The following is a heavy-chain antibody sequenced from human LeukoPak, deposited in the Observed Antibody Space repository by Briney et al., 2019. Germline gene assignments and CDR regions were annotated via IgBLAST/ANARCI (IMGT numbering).Heavy chain of an antibody. CDR2: ILYDGSNK. D-gene: IGHD1-20*01. V-gene: IGHV3-30-3*01. CDR3: ATDALTGTTDGTLED. Sequence: GGSLRLSCVVSGFTFSHYSMHWVRQAPGKGLEWVALILYDGSNKHYADSVKGRFTISRDDSKNTLYLQMNSLRPEDTAMYYCATDALTGTTDGTLEDWGQGTLVTVSS. J-gene: IGHJ4*02. CDR1: GFTFSHYS.